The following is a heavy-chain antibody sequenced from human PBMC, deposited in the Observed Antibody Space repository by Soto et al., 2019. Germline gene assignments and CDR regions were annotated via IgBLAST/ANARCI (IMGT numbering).Heavy chain of an antibody. D-gene: IGHD3-16*01. CDR2: IYYSGRT. CDR3: ARDMGGKGVRPGFDY. Sequence: QVQLQESGPGLVKPSETLSLTCTVSGGSVSSGSYYWGGIRQPPGKGLEWIGYIYYSGRTNYSPALKSRVTISVDTSKNQFSMKLSSVTAADTAVYYCARDMGGKGVRPGFDYWGQGTLVTVSS. V-gene: IGHV4-61*01. J-gene: IGHJ4*02. CDR1: GGSVSSGSYY.